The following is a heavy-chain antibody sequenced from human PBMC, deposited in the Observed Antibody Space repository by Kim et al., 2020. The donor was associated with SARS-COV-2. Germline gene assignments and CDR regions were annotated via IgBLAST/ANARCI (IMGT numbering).Heavy chain of an antibody. V-gene: IGHV3-7*01. CDR2: IKTDGSGK. CDR3: ASCSPQCFEL. J-gene: IGHJ2*01. Sequence: GGSLRLSCAASGFTFSRYWMNWVRQAPGKGLEWLANIKTDGSGKYYADSVKGRFTISSDNAHYSLFLQMNSLRVEDTAVYYCASCSPQCFELWGRGALVTVSS. D-gene: IGHD2-15*01. CDR1: GFTFSRYW.